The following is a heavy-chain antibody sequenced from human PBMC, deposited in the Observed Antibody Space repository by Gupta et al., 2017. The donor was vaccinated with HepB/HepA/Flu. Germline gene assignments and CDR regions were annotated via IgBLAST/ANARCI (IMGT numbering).Heavy chain of an antibody. D-gene: IGHD6-19*01. CDR2: SKAKIDGGTP. V-gene: IGHV3-15*05. Sequence: VQLVESGGGFVKPGGSLRLSCSVFGITFNIASMSWVRQSPGKGLEWIGRSKAKIDGGTPEYAAPVKDRFTISRDESKDTMYLQMNSLQSEDTAMYYCTTDVAEKPWGQGTQGTVSS. CDR3: TTDVAEKP. J-gene: IGHJ4*02. CDR1: GITFNIAS.